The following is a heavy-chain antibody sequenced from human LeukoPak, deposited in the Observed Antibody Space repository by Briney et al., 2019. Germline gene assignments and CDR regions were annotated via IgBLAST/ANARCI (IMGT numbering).Heavy chain of an antibody. V-gene: IGHV4-34*01. Sequence: SETLSLTCTVSGGSISGYYLSWIRQPPGKGLEWIGEINHSGSTNYNPSLKSRVTISVDTSKNQFSLKLSSVTAADTAVYYCARDLLGGAFDIWGQGTMVTVSS. D-gene: IGHD2-15*01. CDR1: GGSISGYY. CDR3: ARDLLGGAFDI. J-gene: IGHJ3*02. CDR2: INHSGST.